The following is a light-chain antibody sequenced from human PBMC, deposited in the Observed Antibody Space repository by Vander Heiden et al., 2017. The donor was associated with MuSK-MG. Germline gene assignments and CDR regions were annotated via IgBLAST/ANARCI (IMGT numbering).Light chain of an antibody. CDR2: DVR. CDR3: SSYTSSSPVV. CDR1: SSDVGGYNY. V-gene: IGLV2-14*01. J-gene: IGLJ2*01. Sequence: QSALTQPASVSGSPGQSITISCTGTSSDVGGYNYVSWYQQHPGKAPKLMIYDVRNRPSGVSNRFSGSKSGTTASLTISGLQAEDEADYYCSSYTSSSPVVFGGGTKLTVL.